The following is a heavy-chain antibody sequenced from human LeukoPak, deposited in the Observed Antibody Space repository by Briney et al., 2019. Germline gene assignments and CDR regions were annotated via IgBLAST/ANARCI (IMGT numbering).Heavy chain of an antibody. V-gene: IGHV3-7*01. Sequence: QTGGSLRLSCAASGFTFSSYWMSWVRQAPGKGLEWVANIKQDGSEKYYVDSVKGRFTISRDNAKNSLYLQMNSLRAEDTAVYYCARDGYNYYEWADGGYWGQGTLVTVSS. J-gene: IGHJ4*02. CDR1: GFTFSSYW. D-gene: IGHD5-24*01. CDR2: IKQDGSEK. CDR3: ARDGYNYYEWADGGY.